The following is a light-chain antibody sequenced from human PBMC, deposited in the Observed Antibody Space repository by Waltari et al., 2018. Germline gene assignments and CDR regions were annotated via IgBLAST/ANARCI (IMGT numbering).Light chain of an antibody. CDR1: SSHIGSYNF. CDR2: EVT. CDR3: YSSAMSAFVV. V-gene: IGLV2-23*02. Sequence: QSALTQPASVSGSPGQSLTISCTGTSSHIGSYNFVSFFQHHPRKAPNLILYEVTKRPSGVSDRFSGSKSGNTASLTISGLQAEDDADYYCYSSAMSAFVVFGGGTKLTVL. J-gene: IGLJ3*02.